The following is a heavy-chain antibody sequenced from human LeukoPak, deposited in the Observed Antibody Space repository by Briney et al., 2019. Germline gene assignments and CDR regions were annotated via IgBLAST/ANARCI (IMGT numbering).Heavy chain of an antibody. J-gene: IGHJ4*02. V-gene: IGHV3-64D*06. D-gene: IGHD1-26*01. CDR3: ARVWELSFDH. CDR1: GFTFSTFA. CDR2: VTSNGGAT. Sequence: GGSLRLSCSASGFTFSTFAMHWVRQAPGKGLEYVSAVTSNGGATYYADSVKGRFTISRDNSKDTLYLQLSSLRAEDTAVYYCARVWELSFDHWGQGALVTVSS.